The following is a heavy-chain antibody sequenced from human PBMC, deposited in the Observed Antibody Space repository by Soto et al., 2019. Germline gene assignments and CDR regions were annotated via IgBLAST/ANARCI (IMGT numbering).Heavy chain of an antibody. CDR2: INSDGSST. V-gene: IGHV3-74*01. CDR1: GFTFSSYW. J-gene: IGHJ4*02. D-gene: IGHD4-17*01. CDR3: ARDGPKTDYGDYGDPLDY. Sequence: EVQLVESGGGLVQPGGSQRLSCAASGFTFSSYWMHWVRQAPGKGLVWVSRINSDGSSTSYADSVKGRFTISRDNAKNTLYLQMNSLRAEDTAVYYCARDGPKTDYGDYGDPLDYWGQGTLVTVSS.